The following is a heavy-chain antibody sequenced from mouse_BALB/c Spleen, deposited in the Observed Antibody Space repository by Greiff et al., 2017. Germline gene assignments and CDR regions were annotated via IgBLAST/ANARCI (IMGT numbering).Heavy chain of an antibody. J-gene: IGHJ4*01. Sequence: EVKLVESGGGLVQPGGSRKLSCAASGFTFSSFGMHWVRQAPEKGLEWVAYISSGSSTIYYADTVKGRFTISRDNPKNTLFLQMTSLRSEDTAMYYCAGRWLLYYAMGYWGQGASVTVSS. V-gene: IGHV5-17*02. CDR2: ISSGSSTI. D-gene: IGHD2-3*01. CDR3: AGRWLLYYAMGY. CDR1: GFTFSSFG.